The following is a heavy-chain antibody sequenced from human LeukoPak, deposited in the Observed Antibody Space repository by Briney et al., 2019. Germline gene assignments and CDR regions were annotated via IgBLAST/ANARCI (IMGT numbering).Heavy chain of an antibody. CDR3: ARAQGGDYVDY. CDR1: GFTFSSYE. D-gene: IGHD3-16*01. V-gene: IGHV3-48*03. CDR2: ISSSGSTI. Sequence: GGSLRLSCAASGFTFSSYEMNWVRQAPGKGLEWVSYISSSGSTIYYADSVKGRFTISRDNAKNSLYLQMNSLRAEDTAVYYCARAQGGDYVDYWGQGTLVTVSS. J-gene: IGHJ4*02.